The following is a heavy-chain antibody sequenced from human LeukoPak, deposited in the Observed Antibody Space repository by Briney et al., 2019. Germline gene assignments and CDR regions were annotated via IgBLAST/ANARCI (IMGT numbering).Heavy chain of an antibody. Sequence: GGYLRLSCAASGFTFSSYGMHWVRQAPGKGLEWVAFIRYDGSNKYYADSVKGRITISRDNSKNTLYLQMNSLRPEDTAVHYCAKDPYGGSYFNWFDPWGQGTLVTVSS. J-gene: IGHJ5*02. CDR2: IRYDGSNK. CDR1: GFTFSSYG. D-gene: IGHD1-26*01. CDR3: AKDPYGGSYFNWFDP. V-gene: IGHV3-30*02.